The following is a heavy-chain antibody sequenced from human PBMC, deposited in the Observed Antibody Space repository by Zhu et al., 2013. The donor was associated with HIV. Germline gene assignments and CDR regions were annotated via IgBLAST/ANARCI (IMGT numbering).Heavy chain of an antibody. CDR1: GGSLGSLS. CDR3: ARGAQHSWNNRKYFFDY. CDR2: RYHSGSV. D-gene: IGHD1-1*01. V-gene: IGHV4-34*01. Sequence: QVQLQQWGATLLKPSETLSLTCTVYGGSLGSLSWGWIRQPPGGGLEWIGSRYHSGSVYYNPALKNRGTISLDMSKNQFSLRVRSVTAEDTALYYCARGAQHSWNNRKYFFDYWGQGILVTVSS. J-gene: IGHJ4*02.